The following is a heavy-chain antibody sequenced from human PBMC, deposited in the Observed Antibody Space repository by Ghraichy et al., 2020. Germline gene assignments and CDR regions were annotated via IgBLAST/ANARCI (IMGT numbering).Heavy chain of an antibody. CDR1: GFTFSSYS. D-gene: IGHD3-3*01. J-gene: IGHJ6*03. Sequence: GESLNISCAASGFTFSSYSMNWVRQAPGKGLEWVSYISSSSSTIYYADSVKGRFTISRDNAKNSLYLQMNSLRAEDTAVYYCARDLRVGDDFWSGYYMDVWGKGTSVTVSS. CDR3: ARDLRVGDDFWSGYYMDV. V-gene: IGHV3-48*01. CDR2: ISSSSSTI.